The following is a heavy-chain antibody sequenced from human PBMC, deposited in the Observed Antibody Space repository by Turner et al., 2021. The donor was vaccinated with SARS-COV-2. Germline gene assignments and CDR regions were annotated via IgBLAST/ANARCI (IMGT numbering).Heavy chain of an antibody. CDR2: IIPILGTA. J-gene: IGHJ5*02. CDR1: GGTFSSYA. V-gene: IGHV1-69*01. Sequence: QVQLVQSGAEVKKPGSSVKVSCKASGGTFSSYAISWVRQAPGQGLAWMGGIIPILGTANYAQKFQGRVTITADESTRTAYMELSSLRSEDTAVYYCARARGVDYYDSSGQRFDPWGQGTLVTVSS. CDR3: ARARGVDYYDSSGQRFDP. D-gene: IGHD3-22*01.